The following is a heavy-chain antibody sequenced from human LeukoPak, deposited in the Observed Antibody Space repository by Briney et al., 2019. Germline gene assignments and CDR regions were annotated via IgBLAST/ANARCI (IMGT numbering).Heavy chain of an antibody. D-gene: IGHD3-10*01. CDR1: GGTFSSYA. J-gene: IGHJ4*02. Sequence: ASVKVSCKASGGTFSSYAISWVRQAPGQGLEWMGGIIPIFGTANYAQKFQGRVTITADESTSTAYMELRSLRSEDTAVYYCAREPSPMVRGYSPAYWGQGTLVTVSS. CDR3: AREPSPMVRGYSPAY. CDR2: IIPIFGTA. V-gene: IGHV1-69*13.